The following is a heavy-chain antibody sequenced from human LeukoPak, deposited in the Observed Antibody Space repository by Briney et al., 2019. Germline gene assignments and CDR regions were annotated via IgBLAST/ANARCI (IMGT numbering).Heavy chain of an antibody. CDR1: GFTFSSYG. Sequence: GGSLRLSCTASGFTFSSYGMHWVRQAPGKGLEWVAVIWYDGSNKYYADSVKGRFTISRDNSKNTLYLQMNSLRAEDTAVYYCARDLTVTTFSYFDYWGQGTLVTVSS. V-gene: IGHV3-33*01. J-gene: IGHJ4*02. D-gene: IGHD4-17*01. CDR3: ARDLTVTTFSYFDY. CDR2: IWYDGSNK.